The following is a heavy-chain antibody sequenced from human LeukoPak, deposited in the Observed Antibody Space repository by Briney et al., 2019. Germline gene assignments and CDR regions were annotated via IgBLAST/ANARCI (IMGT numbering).Heavy chain of an antibody. CDR3: IVFGDSNH. D-gene: IGHD4-17*01. J-gene: IGHJ5*02. V-gene: IGHV3-53*01. CDR2: IHTSGDT. CDR1: GLTGSHNY. Sequence: GGSLRLSCAASGLTGSHNYVIWVRQAPGKGLEWVSAIHTSGDTCYADSVKGRFTISRDTSKNTLYLQISSLRVEDTAVYYCIVFGDSNHWGQGTLVTVSS.